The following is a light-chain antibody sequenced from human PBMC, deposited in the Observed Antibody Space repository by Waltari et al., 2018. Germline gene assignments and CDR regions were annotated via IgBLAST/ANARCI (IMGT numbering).Light chain of an antibody. V-gene: IGLV3-25*03. CDR3: QTADSSGPYWV. CDR2: KDS. CDR1: TLPKQN. J-gene: IGLJ3*02. Sequence: SYELTQPPSVSVSPGQTARITCSGDTLPKQNAYWYQQKPGQAPVLVIYKDSERPSGIPEGFSGSSSGTTATLTISGVQAEDEADYYCQTADSSGPYWVFGGGTKLTVL.